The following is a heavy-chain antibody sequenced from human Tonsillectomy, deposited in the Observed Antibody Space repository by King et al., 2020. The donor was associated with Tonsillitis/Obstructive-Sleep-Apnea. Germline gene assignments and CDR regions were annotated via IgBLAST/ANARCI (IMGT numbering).Heavy chain of an antibody. Sequence: VQLVESGGGLIQPGGSLRLSCAASGFTVSSNYMRWVRQAPGKGLEWVSVIYSGGSTYYADSVKGRFTISRDNSKNTLYLQMNSLRAEDAAVYYCARDQDYGSGSYFHYYYYMDVWGKGTTVTVSS. J-gene: IGHJ6*03. CDR2: IYSGGST. CDR3: ARDQDYGSGSYFHYYYYMDV. V-gene: IGHV3-53*01. CDR1: GFTVSSNY. D-gene: IGHD3-10*01.